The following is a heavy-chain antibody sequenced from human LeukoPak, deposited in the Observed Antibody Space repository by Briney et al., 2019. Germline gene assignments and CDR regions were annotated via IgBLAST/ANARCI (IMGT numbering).Heavy chain of an antibody. Sequence: PGGSLRLSCAASGFTFSSYCMNWVRQAPGKGLEWVSSISSSSSYIYYADSVKGRFTISRDNAKNSLYLQMNSLRAEDTAVYYRARGRITIFGVAPVAAFDIWGQGTMVTVSS. CDR3: ARGRITIFGVAPVAAFDI. D-gene: IGHD3-3*01. CDR2: ISSSSSYI. V-gene: IGHV3-21*01. J-gene: IGHJ3*02. CDR1: GFTFSSYC.